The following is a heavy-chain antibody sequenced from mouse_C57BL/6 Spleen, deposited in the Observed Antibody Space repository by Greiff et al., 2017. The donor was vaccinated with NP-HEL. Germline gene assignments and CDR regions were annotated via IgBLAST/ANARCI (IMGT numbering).Heavy chain of an antibody. D-gene: IGHD2-2*01. CDR1: GYSFTGYY. V-gene: IGHV1-42*01. Sequence: VQLQQSGPELVKPGASVKISCKASGYSFTGYYMNWVKQSPEKSLEWIGEINPSTGGTTYNQKFKAKATLTVDKSSSTAYMQLKSLTSEDSAVYCCARGYGLYWGQGTTLTVSS. J-gene: IGHJ2*01. CDR2: INPSTGGT. CDR3: ARGYGLY.